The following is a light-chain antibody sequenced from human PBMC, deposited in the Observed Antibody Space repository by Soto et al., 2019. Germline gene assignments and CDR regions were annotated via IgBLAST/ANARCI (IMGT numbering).Light chain of an antibody. Sequence: EIVMTQSPGTLSVSPGERVTLSCRASQSVTTNLAWYQQKPGQTPRLLIYDISARASGIPGRFSGSGSGTAFTLTISVQQSEDSGVYFCQQYLDWPLTFGGGTKVEI. CDR3: QQYLDWPLT. J-gene: IGKJ4*01. CDR2: DIS. V-gene: IGKV3-15*01. CDR1: QSVTTN.